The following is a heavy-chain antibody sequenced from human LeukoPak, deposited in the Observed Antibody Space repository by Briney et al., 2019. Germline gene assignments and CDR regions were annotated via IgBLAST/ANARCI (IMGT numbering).Heavy chain of an antibody. Sequence: GGSLRLSCAASGFTFSIYWMSWVRQAPGKGLEWVANIKQDGSEKYYVDSVKGRFTISRDNAKNSLYLQMNSLRAEDTAVYYCARLDEDYFDYWGQGTLVTVSS. J-gene: IGHJ4*02. CDR1: GFTFSIYW. CDR3: ARLDEDYFDY. V-gene: IGHV3-7*01. D-gene: IGHD3-9*01. CDR2: IKQDGSEK.